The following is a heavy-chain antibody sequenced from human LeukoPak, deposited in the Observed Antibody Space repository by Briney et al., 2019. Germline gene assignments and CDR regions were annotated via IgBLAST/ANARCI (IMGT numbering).Heavy chain of an antibody. J-gene: IGHJ4*02. CDR1: GGSINSSSYY. Sequence: SSETLSLTCTVSGGSINSSSYYWGWIRQPPGKGLEWIGSIFYSGNTYDNPSLKSRVTISVDTSKNQFSLKLNSVTAADTAVYYCARHRSKWLQSSFDYWGQGTLVTVSS. V-gene: IGHV4-39*01. D-gene: IGHD5-24*01. CDR3: ARHRSKWLQSSFDY. CDR2: IFYSGNT.